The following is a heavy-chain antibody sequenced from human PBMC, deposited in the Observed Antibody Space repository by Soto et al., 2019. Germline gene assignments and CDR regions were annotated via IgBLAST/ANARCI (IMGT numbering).Heavy chain of an antibody. CDR2: IFPSGTT. V-gene: IGHV4-30-2*01. CDR1: GGSLSGATYS. CDR3: ARSREFDY. J-gene: IGHJ4*02. Sequence: SETLSLTCGVSGGSLSGATYSWNWIRQPPGKGLEWIGYIFPSGTTYYNPSLKSRVTISIDVSKNQFSLSLRSLTAADTAVYYCARSREFDYWGQGTLVTVSS.